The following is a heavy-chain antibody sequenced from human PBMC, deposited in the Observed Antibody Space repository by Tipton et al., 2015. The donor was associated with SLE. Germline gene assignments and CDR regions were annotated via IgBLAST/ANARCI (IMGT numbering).Heavy chain of an antibody. V-gene: IGHV3-74*01. CDR2: ISGSDGTVT. J-gene: IGHJ4*02. Sequence: SLRLSCAASGFTFTSFAMNWVRQAPGKGLEWVSSISGSDGTVTTYADSVKGRFTVSRDNAKDTLYLQMNSLRGEDTAVYYCARGGGVGPLFFDDWGQGTLVTVSS. CDR3: ARGGGVGPLFFDD. CDR1: GFTFTSFA. D-gene: IGHD1-26*01.